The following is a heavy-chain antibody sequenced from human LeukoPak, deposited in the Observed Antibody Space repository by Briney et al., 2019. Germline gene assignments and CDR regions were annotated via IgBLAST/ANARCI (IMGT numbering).Heavy chain of an antibody. CDR1: GFTFSSYE. J-gene: IGHJ4*02. D-gene: IGHD1-26*01. CDR3: ARGPFRGSYSIDY. Sequence: GGSLRLSCAASGFTFSSYEMNWVRQAPGKGLEWVSYISSSGSTIYYADSVKGRFTISRDNAKNSLYLQMNSLRAEDTAGYYCARGPFRGSYSIDYWGQGTLVTVSS. CDR2: ISSSGSTI. V-gene: IGHV3-48*03.